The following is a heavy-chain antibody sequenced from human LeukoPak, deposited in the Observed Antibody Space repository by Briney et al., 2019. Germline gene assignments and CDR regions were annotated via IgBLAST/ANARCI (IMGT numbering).Heavy chain of an antibody. V-gene: IGHV3-21*01. CDR1: GFTFSSYN. D-gene: IGHD6-19*01. Sequence: PGGSLRLSCAASGFTFSSYNMNWVRQAPGKGLEWVSSISSSNSYIYNADSVKGRFTISRDNAKNSLYLQMNSLRAEDTAVYYCARDQGLLVVAGRFGYWGQGTLVTVSS. J-gene: IGHJ4*02. CDR2: ISSSNSYI. CDR3: ARDQGLLVVAGRFGY.